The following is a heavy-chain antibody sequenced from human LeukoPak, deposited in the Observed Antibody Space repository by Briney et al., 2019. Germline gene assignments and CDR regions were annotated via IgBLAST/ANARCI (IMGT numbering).Heavy chain of an antibody. J-gene: IGHJ4*02. D-gene: IGHD3-22*01. CDR3: ARVGALYDSSGYLDY. V-gene: IGHV1-69*05. Sequence: ASVKVSCKASGYTFTSYGISWVRQAPGQGLEWMGGIIPIFGTANYAQKFQGRVTITTDESTSTAYMELSGLRSEDTAVYYCARVGALYDSSGYLDYWGQGTLVTVSS. CDR2: IIPIFGTA. CDR1: GYTFTSYG.